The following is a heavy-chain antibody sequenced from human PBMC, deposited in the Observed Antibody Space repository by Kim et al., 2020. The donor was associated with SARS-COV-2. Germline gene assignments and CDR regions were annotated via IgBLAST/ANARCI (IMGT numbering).Heavy chain of an antibody. CDR1: GGSISSYY. D-gene: IGHD4-17*01. Sequence: SETLSLTCTVSGGSISSYYWSWIRQPPGKGLEWIGYIYYSGSTNYNPSLKSRVTISVDTSKNQFSLKLSSVTAADTAVYYCARESRYGAVDYWGQGTLVTVSS. V-gene: IGHV4-59*01. CDR2: IYYSGST. CDR3: ARESRYGAVDY. J-gene: IGHJ4*02.